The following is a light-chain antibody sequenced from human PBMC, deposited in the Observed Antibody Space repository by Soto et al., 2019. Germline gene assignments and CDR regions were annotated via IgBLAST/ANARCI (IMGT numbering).Light chain of an antibody. CDR1: GSDVGGYDY. CDR2: EVT. V-gene: IGLV2-14*01. Sequence: QSVLTQPASVSGSPGQSIAISCSGTGSDVGGYDYVSWYQQHPDKAPKLMIYEVTKRPSGVSNRFSGSKSGNTASLTISGLQPEDEADYYCSSHTSGSTRVFGSGTKVTAL. CDR3: SSHTSGSTRV. J-gene: IGLJ1*01.